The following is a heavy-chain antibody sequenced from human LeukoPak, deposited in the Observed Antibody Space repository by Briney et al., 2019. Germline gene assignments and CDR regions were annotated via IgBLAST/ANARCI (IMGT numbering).Heavy chain of an antibody. J-gene: IGHJ4*02. CDR2: INLDGRRT. CDR1: GFTFSTYW. D-gene: IGHD4-23*01. V-gene: IGHV3-74*01. CDR3: ARDLRGNRDY. Sequence: GGPLRLSCAASGFTFSTYWVHWVRQAPGKGLVWGSRINLDGRRTDYAGSLKGRFPHSRDNAQNPLYLQMNSLRAEDTAVYFCARDLRGNRDYWGQGPLVTVSS.